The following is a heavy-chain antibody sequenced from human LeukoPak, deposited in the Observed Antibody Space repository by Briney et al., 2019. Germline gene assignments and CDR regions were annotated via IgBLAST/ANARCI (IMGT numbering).Heavy chain of an antibody. V-gene: IGHV3-43*02. Sequence: GGSLRLSCAASGFTFDDYAMHWVRQAPGKGLEYVSLISGDGGSTYYADSVKGRFTISRDNSKNSLYLQMNSLRTEDTASYYCVCSSSWSFYYFDYWGQGTPVTVSS. CDR2: ISGDGGST. CDR1: GFTFDDYA. J-gene: IGHJ4*02. D-gene: IGHD6-6*01. CDR3: VCSSSWSFYYFDY.